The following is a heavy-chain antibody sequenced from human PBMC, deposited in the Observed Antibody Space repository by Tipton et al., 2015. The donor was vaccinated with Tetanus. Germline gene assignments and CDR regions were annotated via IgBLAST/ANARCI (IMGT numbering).Heavy chain of an antibody. V-gene: IGHV4-39*01. Sequence: TLSLTCTVSGGSMNTRTFYWGWIRQSPGKGLEWIGSIFYSGSTYYNPSLRSRVSISVDTSKNQFSLTLKSVTAADTGVYYCARQRVHQPPRESGDDHWVQGTLVTVST. J-gene: IGHJ4*02. CDR2: IFYSGST. CDR1: GGSMNTRTFY. D-gene: IGHD3-10*01. CDR3: ARQRVHQPPRESGDDH.